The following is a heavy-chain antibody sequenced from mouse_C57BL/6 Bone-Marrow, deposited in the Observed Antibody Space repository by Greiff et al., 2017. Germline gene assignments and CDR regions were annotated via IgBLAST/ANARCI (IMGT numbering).Heavy chain of an antibody. V-gene: IGHV1-81*01. CDR1: GYTFTSYG. J-gene: IGHJ2*01. CDR2: IYPRSGNT. CDR3: ARHRWLLPRDY. Sequence: VQLVESGAELARPGASVKLSCKASGYTFTSYGISWVKQRTGQGLEWIGEIYPRSGNTYYNEKFKGKATLTADKSSSTAYMELRSLTSEDSAVYFGARHRWLLPRDYWGQGTTLTVSS. D-gene: IGHD2-3*01.